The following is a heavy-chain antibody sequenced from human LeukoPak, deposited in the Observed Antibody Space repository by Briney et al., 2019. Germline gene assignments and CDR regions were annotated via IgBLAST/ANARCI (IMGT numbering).Heavy chain of an antibody. J-gene: IGHJ6*03. Sequence: GGSLRLSCAASGFTFSSYEMNWVRQAPGKGLEWVSYISSSGSTIYYADSVKGRFTISRDNAKNSLYLQMNSLRAEDTAVYYCAREPGIYYYYMDVWGKGTTVTVSS. D-gene: IGHD6-13*01. CDR3: AREPGIYYYYMDV. CDR1: GFTFSSYE. CDR2: ISSSGSTI. V-gene: IGHV3-48*03.